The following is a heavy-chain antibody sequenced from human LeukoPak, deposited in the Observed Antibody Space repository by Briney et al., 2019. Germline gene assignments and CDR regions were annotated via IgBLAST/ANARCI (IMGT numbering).Heavy chain of an antibody. CDR3: ARGASGIQLWLFDP. CDR2: IKQDGSEK. D-gene: IGHD5-18*01. V-gene: IGHV3-7*01. Sequence: GGSLRLSCAASGFTFGSYWMSWVRQAPGKGLEWVANIKQDGSEKYYVDSVKGRFTISRDNAKNSLFLQMNSLRAEDTAVYYCARGASGIQLWLFDPWGQGTLVSVSS. J-gene: IGHJ5*02. CDR1: GFTFGSYW.